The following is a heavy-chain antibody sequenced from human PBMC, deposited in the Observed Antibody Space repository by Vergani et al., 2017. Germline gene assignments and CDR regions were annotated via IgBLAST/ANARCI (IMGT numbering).Heavy chain of an antibody. CDR3: ARDEYSSSWYYFDY. V-gene: IGHV3-30*03. D-gene: IGHD6-13*01. Sequence: VQLLESGGGLVQPGGSLRLSCAASGFTFSSYGMHWVRQPPGKGLEWVAVISIDGSKKYYADSVKGRFTISRDNSKNTLYLQMNSLRAEDTAVYYCARDEYSSSWYYFDYWGQGTLVTVSS. CDR2: ISIDGSKK. CDR1: GFTFSSYG. J-gene: IGHJ4*02.